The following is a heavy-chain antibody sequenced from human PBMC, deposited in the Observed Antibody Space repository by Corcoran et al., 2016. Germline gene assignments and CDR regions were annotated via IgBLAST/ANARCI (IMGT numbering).Heavy chain of an antibody. Sequence: EVQLVVSGGGLAKPGESLRLSCVDSGFTFTDAWMSWVRQAPGKGLEWVGRIKSHGSGGTTDYAAPVKDRFTISRDDSRNTVFLQMDSLKRDDTAVYYCKWYHKVYYGTDVWGQGTTVTVSS. CDR2: IKSHGSGGTT. CDR3: KWYHKVYYGTDV. CDR1: GFTFTDAW. D-gene: IGHD2-2*01. J-gene: IGHJ6*02. V-gene: IGHV3-15*01.